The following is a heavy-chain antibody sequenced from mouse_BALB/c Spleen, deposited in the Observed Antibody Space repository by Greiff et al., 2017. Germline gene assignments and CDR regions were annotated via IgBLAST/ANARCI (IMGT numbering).Heavy chain of an antibody. D-gene: IGHD2-4*01. J-gene: IGHJ4*01. CDR2: ISYSGST. CDR1: GYSITSDYA. Sequence: EVQLQESGPGLVKPSQSLSLTCTVTGYSITSDYAWNWIRQFPGNKLEWMGYISYSGSTSYNPSLKSRISITRDTSKNQFFLQLNSVTTEDTATYYCASYYDYDYAMDYWGQGTSVTVSS. V-gene: IGHV3-2*02. CDR3: ASYYDYDYAMDY.